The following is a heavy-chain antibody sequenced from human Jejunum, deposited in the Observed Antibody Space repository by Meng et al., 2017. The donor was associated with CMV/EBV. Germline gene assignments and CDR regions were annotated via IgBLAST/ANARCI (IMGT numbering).Heavy chain of an antibody. Sequence: ADARFGFSGHSKNWGRQAQGQGLEWIAYISPTGTRVDYADSVKGRFTISRDHAKNSLSLQMHSLRVEDTATYFCAKVGSRYYFDSWGQGALVTVSS. CDR2: ISPTGTRV. CDR3: AKVGSRYYFDS. D-gene: IGHD3-10*01. J-gene: IGHJ4*02. CDR1: RFGFSGHS. V-gene: IGHV3-48*04.